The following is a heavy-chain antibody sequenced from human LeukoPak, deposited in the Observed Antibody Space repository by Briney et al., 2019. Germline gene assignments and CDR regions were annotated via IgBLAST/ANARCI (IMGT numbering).Heavy chain of an antibody. CDR1: GFTFSNYW. CDR2: INSDGSST. CDR3: ARVSSGSYFGYYYYYMDV. Sequence: GGSLRLSCAASGFTFSNYWMHWVRQAPGKGLVWVSRINSDGSSTSYADSVKGRFTISRDNAKNTLYLQMNSLRAEDTAVYYCARVSSGSYFGYYYYYMDVWGKGTTVPVSS. J-gene: IGHJ6*03. D-gene: IGHD1-26*01. V-gene: IGHV3-74*01.